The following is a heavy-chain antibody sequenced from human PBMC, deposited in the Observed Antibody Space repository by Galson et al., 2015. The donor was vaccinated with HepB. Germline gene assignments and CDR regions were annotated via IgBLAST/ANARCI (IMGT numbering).Heavy chain of an antibody. J-gene: IGHJ4*02. V-gene: IGHV3-30*04. CDR1: GFTFSSYA. CDR2: ISYDGSNK. D-gene: IGHD6-6*01. Sequence: SLRLSCAASGFTFSSYAMHWVRQAPGKGLEWVAVISYDGSNKYYADSVKGRFTISRDNSRNTLYLQMSSLRAEDTAVYYCAKGSSSTRPYYFDYWGQGILVTVSS. CDR3: AKGSSSTRPYYFDY.